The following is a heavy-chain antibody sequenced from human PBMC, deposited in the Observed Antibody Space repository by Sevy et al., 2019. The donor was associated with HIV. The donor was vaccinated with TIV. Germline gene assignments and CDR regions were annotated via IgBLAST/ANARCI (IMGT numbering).Heavy chain of an antibody. V-gene: IGHV5-51*01. CDR2: VFPGDSDT. CDR1: GYSFASYW. D-gene: IGHD4-17*01. Sequence: GESLKISCKGSGYSFASYWIGWVRQMPGKGLEWMGIVFPGDSDTTYSPSFQGQVTISVDKSIRTAYLQWSSLKASDTAMYYCARPVYGDHTLYYFDYWGQGTQVTVSS. CDR3: ARPVYGDHTLYYFDY. J-gene: IGHJ4*02.